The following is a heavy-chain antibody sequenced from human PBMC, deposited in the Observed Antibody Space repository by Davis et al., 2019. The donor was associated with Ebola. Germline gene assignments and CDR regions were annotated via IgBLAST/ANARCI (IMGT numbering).Heavy chain of an antibody. CDR3: AKDRSSGWYVGVAY. CDR1: GFTFDDYT. CDR2: ISWDGGST. V-gene: IGHV3-43*01. J-gene: IGHJ4*02. D-gene: IGHD6-19*01. Sequence: GESLKISCAASGFTFDDYTMHWVRQAPGKGLEWVSLISWDGGSTYYADSVKGRFTISRHNSKNTLYLQMNSLRAEDTAVYYCAKDRSSGWYVGVAYWGQGTLVTVSS.